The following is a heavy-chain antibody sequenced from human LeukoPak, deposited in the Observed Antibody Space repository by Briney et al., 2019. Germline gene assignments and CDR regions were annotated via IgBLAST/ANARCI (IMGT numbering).Heavy chain of an antibody. J-gene: IGHJ4*02. CDR1: GGTFSSYA. CDR3: TXXXXERGYSYGPKRVYFDY. V-gene: IGHV1-2*02. D-gene: IGHD5-18*01. Sequence: ASVKVSCKASGGTFSSYAISWVRQAPGQGLEWMGWINPNSGGTNYAQKFQGRVTMTRDTSISTAYMELSRLRSDDTTVYYCTXXXXERGYSYGPKRVYFDYWGQGTLVTVSS. CDR2: INPNSGGT.